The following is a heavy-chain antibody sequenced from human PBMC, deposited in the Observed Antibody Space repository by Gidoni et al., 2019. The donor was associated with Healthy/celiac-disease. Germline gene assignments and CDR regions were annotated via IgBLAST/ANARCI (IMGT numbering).Heavy chain of an antibody. V-gene: IGHV1-2*02. CDR1: GYTFTGYY. CDR3: ARDHRTMIVVVMTNWFDP. CDR2: INPNSGGT. J-gene: IGHJ5*02. Sequence: QVQLVQSGAEVKKPGASVKVSCKASGYTFTGYYMHWVRQAPGQGLEWMGWINPNSGGTNYAQKFQGRVTMTRDTSISTAYMELSRLRSDDTAVYYCARDHRTMIVVVMTNWFDPWGQGTLVTVSS. D-gene: IGHD3-22*01.